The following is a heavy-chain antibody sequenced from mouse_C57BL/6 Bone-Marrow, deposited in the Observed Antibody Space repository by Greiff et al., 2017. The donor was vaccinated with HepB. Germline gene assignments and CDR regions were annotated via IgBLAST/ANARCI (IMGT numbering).Heavy chain of an antibody. CDR3: ARGDYGSSSRYFDV. V-gene: IGHV1-54*01. J-gene: IGHJ1*03. Sequence: QVQLQQSGAELVRPGTSVKVSCKASGYAFTNYLIEWVKQRPGQGLEWIGVINPGSGGTNYNEKFKGKATLTADKSSSTAYMQLSSLTSEDSAVYFCARGDYGSSSRYFDVWGTGTTVTVSS. D-gene: IGHD1-1*01. CDR2: INPGSGGT. CDR1: GYAFTNYL.